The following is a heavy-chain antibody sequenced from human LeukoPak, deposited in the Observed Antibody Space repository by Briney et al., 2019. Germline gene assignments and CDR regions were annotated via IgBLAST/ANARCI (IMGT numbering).Heavy chain of an antibody. Sequence: GGSLRLSCAASGFTFNSYSMHWVRQAPGKGLEWVTAISDDETYKFYADSVKGRFTISRDNSKNTLYLQMNSLRAEDTAMYYCARHLSGVTGYTYGRGIDYWGQGTLVTVSS. V-gene: IGHV3-30-3*01. J-gene: IGHJ4*02. CDR3: ARHLSGVTGYTYGRGIDY. CDR1: GFTFNSYS. CDR2: ISDDETYK. D-gene: IGHD5-18*01.